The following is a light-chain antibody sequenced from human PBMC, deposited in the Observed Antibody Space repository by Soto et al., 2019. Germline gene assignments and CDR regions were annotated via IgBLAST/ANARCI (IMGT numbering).Light chain of an antibody. CDR2: DAS. J-gene: IGKJ5*01. V-gene: IGKV3-15*01. CDR1: QSVSSN. CDR3: QQYNDWPPIT. Sequence: EIVMTQSPATVSLAPGEISTLCCSASQSVSSNLAWYQQKPGQAPRLLIYDASTRATVIPARFSGSGSGTEFTLTISSLQSEDFAVYYCQQYNDWPPITFGQGTRLEIK.